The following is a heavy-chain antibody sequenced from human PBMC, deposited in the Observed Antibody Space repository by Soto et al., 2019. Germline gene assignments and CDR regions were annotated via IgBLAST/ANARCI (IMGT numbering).Heavy chain of an antibody. CDR2: IYYSGST. CDR3: AGAGATQRRNWFDP. CDR1: GISLNSGDYY. D-gene: IGHD6-25*01. V-gene: IGHV4-31*03. J-gene: IGHJ5*02. Sequence: PSETLSLTCTISGISLNSGDYYLSWIRQHPGKGLEWIGYIYYSGSTYYNPSLKSRVTISVDTSKNQFSLKLSSVTAADTAVYYCAGAGATQRRNWFDPWGQGTLVTLSS.